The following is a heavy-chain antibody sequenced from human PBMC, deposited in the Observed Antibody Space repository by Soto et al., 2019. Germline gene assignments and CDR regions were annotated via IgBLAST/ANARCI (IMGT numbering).Heavy chain of an antibody. J-gene: IGHJ6*02. CDR1: GGTFSSYA. D-gene: IGHD6-13*01. V-gene: IGHV1-69*13. CDR2: IIPIFGTA. Sequence: GASVKVSCKASGGTFSSYAISWVRQAPGQGLEWMGGIIPIFGTANYAQKFQGRVTITADESTSTAYMELSSLRSEDTAVYYCARDGVSAFNYYYYGMDVWGQGPRSPSP. CDR3: ARDGVSAFNYYYYGMDV.